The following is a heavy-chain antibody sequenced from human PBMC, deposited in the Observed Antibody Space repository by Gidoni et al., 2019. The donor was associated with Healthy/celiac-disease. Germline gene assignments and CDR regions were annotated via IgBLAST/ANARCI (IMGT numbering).Heavy chain of an antibody. CDR1: GYTFTGYS. CDR2: INPNSGGT. CDR3: AREPLYDFWSGYYKGRDY. D-gene: IGHD3-3*01. Sequence: QVQLVQSGAAVKTPGASVKVSCKASGYTFTGYSMLWVRQAPGQGLEWMGRINPNSGGTNYAQKFQGRVTMTRDTSISTAYMELSRLRSDDTAVYYCAREPLYDFWSGYYKGRDYWGQGTLVTVSS. V-gene: IGHV1-2*06. J-gene: IGHJ4*02.